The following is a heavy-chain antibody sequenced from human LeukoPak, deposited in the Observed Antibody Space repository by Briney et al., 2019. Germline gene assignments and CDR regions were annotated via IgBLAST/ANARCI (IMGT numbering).Heavy chain of an antibody. CDR1: GYTFTSYG. D-gene: IGHD2-21*01. CDR2: ISAYNGNT. J-gene: IGHJ4*02. V-gene: IGHV1-18*01. Sequence: ASVKVSCKASGYTFTSYGISWARQAPGQGLEWMGWISAYNGNTNFAQKLQGRVTMTTDSSTGTAYMELRSLRSDDTAVYYCARIAYCGGDCYTTYFDYWGQGTLVTVSS. CDR3: ARIAYCGGDCYTTYFDY.